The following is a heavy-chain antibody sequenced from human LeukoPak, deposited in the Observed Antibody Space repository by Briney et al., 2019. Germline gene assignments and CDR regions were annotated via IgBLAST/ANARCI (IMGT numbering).Heavy chain of an antibody. V-gene: IGHV1-46*01. D-gene: IGHD3-22*01. CDR1: GYTFTSYY. CDR3: ARDSDSRGYYRPGAADY. Sequence: GASVKVSCKASGYTFTSYYMHWVRQAPGQGLEWMGIINPSGGSTSYAQKFQGRVTMTRDTSTSTVYMELSSLRSEDTAEYYCARDSDSRGYYRPGAADYWGQGTLVTVSS. CDR2: INPSGGST. J-gene: IGHJ4*02.